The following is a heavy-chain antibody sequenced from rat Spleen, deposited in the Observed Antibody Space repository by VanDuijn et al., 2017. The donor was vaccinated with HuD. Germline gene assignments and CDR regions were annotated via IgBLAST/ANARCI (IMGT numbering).Heavy chain of an antibody. J-gene: IGHJ2*01. CDR1: GYTFSDYG. CDR3: ARPDYSRFDY. D-gene: IGHD1-2*01. CDR2: ISYDGSST. Sequence: EVQLAESGGGLVQPGRSMKLSCTAAGYTFSDYGMVWVLQAPTKGLEWVASISYDGSSTYYRDSVKGRFTISRDNARSTLYLQMDSLRSEDTATYYCARPDYSRFDYWGQGVMVTVSS. V-gene: IGHV5-29*01.